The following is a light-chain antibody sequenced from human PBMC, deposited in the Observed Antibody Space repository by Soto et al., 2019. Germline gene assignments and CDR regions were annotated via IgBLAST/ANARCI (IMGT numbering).Light chain of an antibody. CDR3: QQYSSYS. J-gene: IGKJ1*01. CDR1: QSISSW. V-gene: IGKV1-5*01. Sequence: DIQITQSPSTLSASVGDRVTITCRASQSISSWLAWYQQKPGKAPKLLIYDASSLESGVPSRFSGSGSGTEFTLTISSLQPDDFATYYCQQYSSYSFGQGTKVDIK. CDR2: DAS.